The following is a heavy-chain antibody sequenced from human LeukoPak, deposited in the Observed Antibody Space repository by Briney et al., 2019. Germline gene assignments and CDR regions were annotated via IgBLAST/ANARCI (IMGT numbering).Heavy chain of an antibody. CDR1: GFTFSDYY. CDR3: AREGDILTGSDAFDI. CDR2: ISSSSSTI. D-gene: IGHD3-9*01. Sequence: GGSLRLSCAASGFTFSDYYMSWIRQAPGKGLEWVSYISSSSSTIYYADSVKGRFTISRDNAKNSLYLQMNSLRAEDTAVYYCAREGDILTGSDAFDIWGQGTMVTVSS. J-gene: IGHJ3*02. V-gene: IGHV3-11*04.